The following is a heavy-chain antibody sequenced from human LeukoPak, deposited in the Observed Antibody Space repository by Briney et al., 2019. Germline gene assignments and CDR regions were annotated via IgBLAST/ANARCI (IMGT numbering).Heavy chain of an antibody. CDR3: ARGATTDGDYYYYMDV. J-gene: IGHJ6*03. CDR1: GGTFSSYA. Sequence: ASVKVSCKASGGTFSSYAISWVRQAPGQGLGWMGRIIPILGTANYAQKFQGRVTITTDESMSTAYMELSSLRSEDTAVYYCARGATTDGDYYYYMDVWGKGTTVTVSS. CDR2: IIPILGTA. D-gene: IGHD1-26*01. V-gene: IGHV1-69*11.